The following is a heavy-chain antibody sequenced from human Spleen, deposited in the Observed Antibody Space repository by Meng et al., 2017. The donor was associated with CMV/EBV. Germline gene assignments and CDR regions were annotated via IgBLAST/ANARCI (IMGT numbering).Heavy chain of an antibody. CDR1: GYAFSTYA. D-gene: IGHD3-9*01. Sequence: SGYAFSTYAVKLGRQAPGQGLEWMGGILTDTGNPTDAQGFTGRLVCSLDTSVSTAYLQINSLKAEDTAVYYCVRKIGDISRRRWFDIWGQGTLVTVSS. V-gene: IGHV7-4-1*02. CDR2: ILTDTGNP. J-gene: IGHJ5*02. CDR3: VRKIGDISRRRWFDI.